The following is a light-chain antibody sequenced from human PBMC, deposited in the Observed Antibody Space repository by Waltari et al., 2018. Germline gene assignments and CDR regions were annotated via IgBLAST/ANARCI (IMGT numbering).Light chain of an antibody. CDR3: QTGGHGTWV. J-gene: IGLJ3*02. CDR1: SGLSRNV. V-gene: IGLV4-69*01. Sequence: QLVLTQSPSASASLVASVKLTCTLSSGLSRNVLAWLQQQPEKGPRYLMKVTSDGSHSQGDEIPDRFSGSSSGAERYLTISSLQSEDEADYYCQTGGHGTWVFGGGTKLTVL. CDR2: VTSDGSH.